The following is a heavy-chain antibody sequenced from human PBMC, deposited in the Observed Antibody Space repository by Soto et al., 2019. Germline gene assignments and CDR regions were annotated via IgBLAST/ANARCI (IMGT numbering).Heavy chain of an antibody. CDR3: ARDASSRSAPY. CDR2: IHSSGST. Sequence: SETLSLTCIVSGSYLNNGYWTWIRQSPGKGLEWIGYIHSSGSTNYNPSLNSRVTISVDTSKNQFSLKVNSVTAEDTAVYYCARDASSRSAPYWGPGPLLTVSS. J-gene: IGHJ4*02. D-gene: IGHD3-16*01. CDR1: GSYLNNGY. V-gene: IGHV4-59*01.